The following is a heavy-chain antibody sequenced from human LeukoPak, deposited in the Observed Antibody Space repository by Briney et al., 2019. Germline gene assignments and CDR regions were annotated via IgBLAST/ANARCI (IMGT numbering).Heavy chain of an antibody. D-gene: IGHD6-19*01. J-gene: IGHJ4*02. CDR2: NNAGNGIT. CDR1: GYTFTNYA. Sequence: GASVKVSCKASGYTFTNYAIRWVRQAPGQRLEWMGWNNAGNGITKYSQEFQGRVTISRDTSSTTAYMELSTLRSEDMAVYYCARGGFDSSGWYPIDYWGQGTLVTVSS. CDR3: ARGGFDSSGWYPIDY. V-gene: IGHV1-3*02.